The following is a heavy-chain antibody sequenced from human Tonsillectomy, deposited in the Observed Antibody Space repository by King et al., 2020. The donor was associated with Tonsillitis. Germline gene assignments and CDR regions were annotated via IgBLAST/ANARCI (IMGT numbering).Heavy chain of an antibody. V-gene: IGHV3-53*01. CDR2: IYSDGRT. Sequence: VQLVESGGGLIQPGGSLRLSCAASGFTVSRYFMSWVRQAPGKGLEWVSLIYSDGRTSYADSVKGRFTVSRDNSKNTLYLQMNSLRAEDTAVYYCVRFRSLEGSRWFDYWGQGTLVTVSA. CDR1: GFTVSRYF. CDR3: VRFRSLEGSRWFDY. J-gene: IGHJ4*02. D-gene: IGHD3-3*01.